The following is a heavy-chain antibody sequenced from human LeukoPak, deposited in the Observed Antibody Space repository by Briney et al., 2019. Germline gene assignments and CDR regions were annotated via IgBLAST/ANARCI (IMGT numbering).Heavy chain of an antibody. CDR3: VRGDQEASEPAFDY. CDR1: GFTFSSYG. D-gene: IGHD1-14*01. CDR2: ISSGGSTI. Sequence: GGSLRLSCAASGFTFSSYGMNWVRQAPGKGLEWVSYISSGGSTIYYADSVRGRFTISRDSAKNSLSLEMNSLRDEDTAMYYCVRGDQEASEPAFDYWGQGTLVTVSS. J-gene: IGHJ4*02. V-gene: IGHV3-48*02.